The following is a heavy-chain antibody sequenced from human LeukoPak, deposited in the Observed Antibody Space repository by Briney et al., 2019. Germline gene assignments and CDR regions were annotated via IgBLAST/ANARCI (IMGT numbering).Heavy chain of an antibody. CDR2: IHDSGRT. Sequence: SETLSLTCSVSGGSVSSYYWSWIRQSPGKGLEWIGYIHDSGRTNYNPSLKSRVTGFVDTSKNQVSLRLSSVTAADTAVYYCARHGTISSESYFDYWGQGALVTVSS. CDR3: ARHGTISSESYFDY. V-gene: IGHV4-59*08. CDR1: GGSVSSYY. J-gene: IGHJ4*02. D-gene: IGHD1-14*01.